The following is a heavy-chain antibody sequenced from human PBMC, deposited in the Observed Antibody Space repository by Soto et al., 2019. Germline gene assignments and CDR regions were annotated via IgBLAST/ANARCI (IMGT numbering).Heavy chain of an antibody. CDR3: ARHSPTYYYDSSGYSNFDY. V-gene: IGHV5-51*01. CDR2: IYPGDSDT. CDR1: GYSFTSYW. Sequence: GESLKISCKGSGYSFTSYWIGWVRQMPGKGLEWMGIIYPGDSDTRYSPSFQGQVTISADKSISTAYLQWSSLKASDTAMYYCARHSPTYYYDSSGYSNFDYWGQGTLVTVSS. D-gene: IGHD3-22*01. J-gene: IGHJ4*02.